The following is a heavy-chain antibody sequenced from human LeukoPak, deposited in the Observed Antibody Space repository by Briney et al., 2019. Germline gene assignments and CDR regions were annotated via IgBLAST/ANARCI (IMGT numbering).Heavy chain of an antibody. Sequence: SETLSLTCTVSGGSISTSGYYWGWIRQPPGKGLEWIGNIYHSGSTYYNPSLKSRVTISVDTSKNQFSLKLSSVTAADTAVYYCARVTQQLVRVYYYYYMDVWGKGTTVTISS. CDR2: IYHSGST. V-gene: IGHV4-39*07. D-gene: IGHD6-13*01. J-gene: IGHJ6*03. CDR3: ARVTQQLVRVYYYYYMDV. CDR1: GGSISTSGYY.